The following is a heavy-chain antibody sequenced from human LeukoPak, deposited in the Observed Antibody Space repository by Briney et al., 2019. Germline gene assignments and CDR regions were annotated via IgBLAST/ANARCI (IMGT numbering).Heavy chain of an antibody. CDR1: GYTFTSYG. J-gene: IGHJ4*02. CDR2: ISAYNGNT. CDR3: ASIDSSGYYGDY. D-gene: IGHD3-22*01. Sequence: GASVKVSCKASGYTFTSYGISWVRQAPGHGLEWLGWISAYNGNTNYAQKLQGRVTMTTDTSTSTAYMELRSLRSDDTAVYYCASIDSSGYYGDYWGEGTLVTVSS. V-gene: IGHV1-18*01.